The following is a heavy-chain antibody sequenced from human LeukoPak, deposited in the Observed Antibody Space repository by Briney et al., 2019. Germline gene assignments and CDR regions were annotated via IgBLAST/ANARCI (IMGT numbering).Heavy chain of an antibody. Sequence: ASVKVSCKASGYTFTSYYMHWVGQAPGQGLEWMGRINPNSGGTNYAQKFQGRVTMTRDTSISTAYMELSRLRSDDTAVYYCAGAPYYDFWSGHNWFDPWGQGTLVTVSS. CDR1: GYTFTSYY. D-gene: IGHD3-3*01. J-gene: IGHJ5*02. CDR2: INPNSGGT. V-gene: IGHV1-2*06. CDR3: AGAPYYDFWSGHNWFDP.